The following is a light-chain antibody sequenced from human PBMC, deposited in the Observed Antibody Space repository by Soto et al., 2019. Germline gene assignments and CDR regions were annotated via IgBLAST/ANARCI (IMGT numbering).Light chain of an antibody. V-gene: IGLV2-23*01. CDR2: EGS. J-gene: IGLJ3*02. CDR1: SSDIGNYNL. Sequence: QSALTQPASVSGSPGQSIAISCTGTSSDIGNYNLVSWYQQHPGKVPKLIIFEGSRRPSGVSFRFSGSTSGNTASLTIAGLQADDEADYYCCSYAGNSEGVFGGGTKVTVL. CDR3: CSYAGNSEGV.